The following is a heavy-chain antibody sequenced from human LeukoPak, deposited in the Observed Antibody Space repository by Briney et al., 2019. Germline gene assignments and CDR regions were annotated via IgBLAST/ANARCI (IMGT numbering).Heavy chain of an antibody. CDR1: GYTFTGYY. Sequence: ASVKVSCKASGYTFTGYYMHWVRQAPGLGLEWMGWINPNSGGTNYAQKFQGRVTMTRDTSISTAYMELSRLRSDDTAVYYCARADSGWSYYFDYWGQGTLVTVSS. CDR2: INPNSGGT. CDR3: ARADSGWSYYFDY. J-gene: IGHJ4*02. D-gene: IGHD6-19*01. V-gene: IGHV1-2*02.